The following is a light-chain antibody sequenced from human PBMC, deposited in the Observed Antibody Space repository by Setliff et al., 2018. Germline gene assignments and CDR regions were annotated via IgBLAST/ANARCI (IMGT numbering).Light chain of an antibody. CDR2: DVN. CDR3: SSYTSRTTLDG. V-gene: IGLV2-14*03. Sequence: QSALTQPASVSGSPGQSITISCTGSSSDIGAYDYVSWYQQHPGKAPKLMIYDVNNRPSGVSNRFSGSKSGNTASLTISGLQAEDETDYYCSSYTSRTTLDGFGTGTKV. CDR1: SSDIGAYDY. J-gene: IGLJ1*01.